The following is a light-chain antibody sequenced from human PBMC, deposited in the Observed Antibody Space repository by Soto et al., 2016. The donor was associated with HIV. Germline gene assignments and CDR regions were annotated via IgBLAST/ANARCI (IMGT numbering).Light chain of an antibody. CDR2: AAF. CDR1: QSIDTS. Sequence: IQMTQSPSSLSASVGDRVTITCRTSQSIDTSLNWYQQKSGKAPKRLIYAAFTLQTGVPSRFSGSGSGTEFTLTISSLQPDDFATYYCQQYNSYPYTFGQGTKLEIK. J-gene: IGKJ2*01. CDR3: QQYNSYPYT. V-gene: IGKV1-17*01.